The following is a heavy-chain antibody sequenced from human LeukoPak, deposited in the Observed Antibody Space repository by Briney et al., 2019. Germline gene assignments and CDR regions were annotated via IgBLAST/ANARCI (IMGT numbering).Heavy chain of an antibody. J-gene: IGHJ5*02. V-gene: IGHV3-23*01. CDR2: ISGSGGST. D-gene: IGHD6-19*01. CDR3: AKGTSSGWYNWFDP. Sequence: GGSLRLSCAASGFTFSSYAMSWVRQAPGKGLEWVSAISGSGGSTYYADSVKGRFTISRDNSKNTLYLQMNSLRAENTAVYYCAKGTSSGWYNWFDPWGQGTLVTVSS. CDR1: GFTFSSYA.